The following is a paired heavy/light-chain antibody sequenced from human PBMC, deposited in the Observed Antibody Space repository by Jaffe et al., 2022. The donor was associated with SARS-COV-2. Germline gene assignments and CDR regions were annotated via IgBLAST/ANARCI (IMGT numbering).Heavy chain of an antibody. J-gene: IGHJ6*02. CDR2: IIYSGGTK. CDR1: GFTFSNFA. Sequence: EVHLLESGGDLVQPGGSLRLSCAASGFTFSNFAMSWVRQAPGKGLEWVSLIIYSGGTKYYADSVKGRFTISRDNSKNTVYLQMNSLRVEDTAIYYCAKGSWDQYYYPVDVWGQGTTVTVSS. D-gene: IGHD1-26*01. V-gene: IGHV3-23*01. CDR3: AKGSWDQYYYPVDV.
Light chain of an antibody. CDR2: AAS. CDR1: QGLSNY. J-gene: IGKJ4*01. V-gene: IGKV1-27*01. CDR3: QKYDSAPLT. Sequence: DIQMTQSPSSLSASVGDRVTITCRASQGLSNYLAWYQQKPGKPPNLLIYAASTLQSGVSSRFSGSGSGTDFTLTISSLQPEDVATYYCQKYDSAPLTFGGGTKVEIK.